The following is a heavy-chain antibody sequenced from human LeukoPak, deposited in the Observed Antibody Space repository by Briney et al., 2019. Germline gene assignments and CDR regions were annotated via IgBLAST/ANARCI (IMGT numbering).Heavy chain of an antibody. Sequence: SETLSLTCAVYGGSFSGYYWSWIRQPPGKGLEWIGYIYYSGSTNYNPSLKSRVTISVDTSKNQFSLKLSSVTAADTAVYYCARDSGYVWGQGTLVTVSS. CDR3: ARDSGYV. D-gene: IGHD5-12*01. CDR2: IYYSGST. V-gene: IGHV4-59*01. CDR1: GGSFSGYY. J-gene: IGHJ4*02.